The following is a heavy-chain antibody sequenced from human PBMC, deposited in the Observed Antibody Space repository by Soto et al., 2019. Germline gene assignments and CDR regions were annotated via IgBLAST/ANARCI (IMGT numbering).Heavy chain of an antibody. CDR2: IYYSGST. D-gene: IGHD3-10*01. CDR1: GGSISSTY. CDR3: ARGGGSPDY. Sequence: QVKLQESGPGLVKPSETLSLMCTVSGGSISSTYGGWIRQPPGKGLEYFGYIYYSGSTNYNPSLKSRVTISLDTSKNQFSLKLSSVTAADTAVYYCARGGGSPDYWGQGTLVTVSS. V-gene: IGHV4-59*01. J-gene: IGHJ4*02.